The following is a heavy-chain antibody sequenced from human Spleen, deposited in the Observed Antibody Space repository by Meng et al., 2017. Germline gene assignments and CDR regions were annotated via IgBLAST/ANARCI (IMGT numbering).Heavy chain of an antibody. V-gene: IGHV3-49*04. CDR1: GFTFGDYA. CDR3: TRGDHQRVDAFDI. CDR2: IRSKAYGGTT. D-gene: IGHD1-14*01. J-gene: IGHJ3*02. Sequence: GESLKISCTASGFTFGDYAMSWVRQAQGKGLEWVGFIRSKAYGGTTEYAASVKGRFTISRDDSKSIAYLQMNSLKTEDTAVYYCTRGDHQRVDAFDIWGQGTMVTVSS.